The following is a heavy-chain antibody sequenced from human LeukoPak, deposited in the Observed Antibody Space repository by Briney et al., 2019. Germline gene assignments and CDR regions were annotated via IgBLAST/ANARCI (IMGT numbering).Heavy chain of an antibody. CDR3: ARGRRGVAIFGVVITNYFDY. CDR2: IYYSGST. J-gene: IGHJ4*02. CDR1: GGSISSYY. V-gene: IGHV4-59*01. D-gene: IGHD3-3*01. Sequence: SETLSLTCTVSGGSISSYYWSWIRQPPGKGLEWIGYIYYSGSTNYNPSLKSRVTISVDTSKNQFSLKLSSVTAADTAVYYCARGRRGVAIFGVVITNYFDYWGQGTLVTVSS.